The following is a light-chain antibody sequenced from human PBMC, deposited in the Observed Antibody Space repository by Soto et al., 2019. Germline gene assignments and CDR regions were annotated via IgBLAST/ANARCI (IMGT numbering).Light chain of an antibody. CDR2: AAS. J-gene: IGKJ1*01. CDR3: QQTYSTPT. Sequence: IQLTQSASSLSAYVGDRVTITCRASQGINTFLAWYQQKAGKAPKLLIYAASSLQSGVPSRFSGSGSGTDFTLTISSLQPEDFATYYCQQTYSTPTSCQRGKVDI. V-gene: IGKV1-39*01. CDR1: QGINTF.